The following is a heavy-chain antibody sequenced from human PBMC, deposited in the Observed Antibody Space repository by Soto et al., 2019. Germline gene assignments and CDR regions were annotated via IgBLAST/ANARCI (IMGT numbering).Heavy chain of an antibody. CDR1: GGSISSYY. D-gene: IGHD4-4*01. J-gene: IGHJ6*02. CDR2: IYHSGST. CDR3: ARVRSDYSNYYYYYYGMDV. V-gene: IGHV4-59*01. Sequence: PLETLSLTCTVSGGSISSYYWSWIRQPPGKGLGWIGYIYHSGSTNYNPSLKSRVAISIDTSKNQFSLKLSSVTAADTAVYYCARVRSDYSNYYYYYYGMDVWGQGTTVTVS.